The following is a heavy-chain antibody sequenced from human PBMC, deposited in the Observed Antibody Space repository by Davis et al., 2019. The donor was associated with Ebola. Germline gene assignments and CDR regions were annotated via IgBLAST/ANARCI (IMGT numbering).Heavy chain of an antibody. D-gene: IGHD2-2*01. J-gene: IGHJ3*01. V-gene: IGHV4-39*01. CDR1: GGSISSSSYY. CDR2: IYYSGST. CDR3: ARRRGVPSANDDFDV. Sequence: MPSETLSLTCTVSGGSISSSSYYWGWIRQPPGKGLEWIGSIYYSGSTYYNPSLKSRVTISVDTSKNQFSLKLTSVTAADTAVYYCARRRGVPSANDDFDVWGQGTMVTVSS.